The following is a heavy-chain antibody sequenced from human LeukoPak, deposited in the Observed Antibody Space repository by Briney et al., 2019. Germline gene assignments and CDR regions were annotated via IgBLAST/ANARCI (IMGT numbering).Heavy chain of an antibody. CDR2: INPNSGGT. CDR1: GYTFTGYY. CDR3: ARELSITGTTSWFDP. J-gene: IGHJ5*02. Sequence: ASVKVSCKASGYTFTGYYMHWVRQAPGQGLEWMGWINPNSGGTNYAQKFQGRVTMTRDTSISTAYMEPSRLRSDDTAVYYCARELSITGTTSWFDPWGQGTLVTVSS. D-gene: IGHD1-7*01. V-gene: IGHV1-2*02.